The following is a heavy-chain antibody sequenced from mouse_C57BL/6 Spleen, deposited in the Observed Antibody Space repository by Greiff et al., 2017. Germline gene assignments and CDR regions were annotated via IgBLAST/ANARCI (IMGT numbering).Heavy chain of an antibody. CDR2: INPNNGGT. Sequence: EVQLQQSGPELVKPGASVKISCKASGYTFTDYYMNWVKQSHGKSLEWIGDINPNNGGTSYNQKFKGKATLTVDKSSSTAYMELRSLTSEDSAVYYCARFGYDGGYFDYWGQGTTLTVSS. J-gene: IGHJ2*01. D-gene: IGHD2-2*01. V-gene: IGHV1-26*01. CDR3: ARFGYDGGYFDY. CDR1: GYTFTDYY.